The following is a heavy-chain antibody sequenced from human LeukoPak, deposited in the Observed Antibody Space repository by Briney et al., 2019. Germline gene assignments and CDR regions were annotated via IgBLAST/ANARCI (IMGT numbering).Heavy chain of an antibody. V-gene: IGHV4-34*01. CDR2: INHSGST. CDR1: GGSFSGYY. CDR3: ARALLWFGESNFDY. J-gene: IGHJ4*02. Sequence: PSETLSLTCAVYGGSFSGYYWSWIRQPPGKGLEWIGEINHSGSTNYNPSLKSRVTISVDTPKNQFSLKLSSVTAADTAVYYCARALLWFGESNFDYWGQGTLVTVSS. D-gene: IGHD3-10*01.